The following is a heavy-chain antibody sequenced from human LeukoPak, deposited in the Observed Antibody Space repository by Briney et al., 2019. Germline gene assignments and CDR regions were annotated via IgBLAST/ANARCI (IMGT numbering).Heavy chain of an antibody. CDR2: IYHSGST. CDR3: ARVGQLAFDY. V-gene: IGHV4-38-2*02. J-gene: IGHJ4*02. D-gene: IGHD6-13*01. CDR1: GYSISSGYY. Sequence: SETLSLTCTVSGYSISSGYYWGWIRQPPGKGLEWIGSIYHSGSTYYNSSLKSRVTISLDTSKNQFSLKLSSVTAADTAVYYCARVGQLAFDYWGQGTLVTVSS.